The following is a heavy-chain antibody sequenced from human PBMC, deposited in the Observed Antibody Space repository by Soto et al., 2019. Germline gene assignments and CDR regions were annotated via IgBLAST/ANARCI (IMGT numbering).Heavy chain of an antibody. Sequence: EVQLLESGGGLVQPGGSLRLSCAASGFTFSSYALNWVRQAPGKGLEWVSVISGSGDNTYYADSVKGRFTISRDNSKNTLYLQMNSLRAEDTAVYYCAKDLGADDFWSAYYTLYYMDVCGKGTTVTVSS. CDR3: AKDLGADDFWSAYYTLYYMDV. V-gene: IGHV3-23*01. D-gene: IGHD3-3*01. J-gene: IGHJ6*03. CDR2: ISGSGDNT. CDR1: GFTFSSYA.